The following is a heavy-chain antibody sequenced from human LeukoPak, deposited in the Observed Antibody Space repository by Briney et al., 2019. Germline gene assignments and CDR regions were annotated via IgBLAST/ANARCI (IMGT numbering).Heavy chain of an antibody. V-gene: IGHV3-15*01. D-gene: IGHD3-22*01. CDR1: GFTFSNAW. CDR3: TTEYYYDSSGYFRDY. Sequence: PGGSQRLSCAASGFTFSNAWMSWVRQAPGKGLEWVGRIKSKTDGGTTDYAAPVKGRFTISRDDSKNTLYLQMNSLKTEDTAVYYCTTEYYYDSSGYFRDYWGQGALVTVSS. J-gene: IGHJ4*02. CDR2: IKSKTDGGTT.